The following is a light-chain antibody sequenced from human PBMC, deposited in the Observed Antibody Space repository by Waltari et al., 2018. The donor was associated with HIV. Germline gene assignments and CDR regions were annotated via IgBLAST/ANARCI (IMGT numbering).Light chain of an antibody. J-gene: IGKJ1*01. CDR1: QSIGGS. CDR2: AAT. CDR3: QQTFTSPRT. Sequence: DIQMTQSPSSPSASVGDRVIITCRASQSIGGSLNWYQQKPGKAPKVLIHAATTLQSGVPSRFSGSGSGTDFSLTISSLQPEDFATYVCQQTFTSPRTFGRGTKVEIK. V-gene: IGKV1-39*01.